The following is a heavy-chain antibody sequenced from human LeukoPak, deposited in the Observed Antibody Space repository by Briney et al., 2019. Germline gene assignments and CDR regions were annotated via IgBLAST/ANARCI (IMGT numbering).Heavy chain of an antibody. CDR1: GDSVGGYY. J-gene: IGHJ5*02. V-gene: IGHV4-59*08. Sequence: TSETLSLTCSVSGDSVGGYYWSWIRQPPGKGLEWIGYVYQTGHTHYSPSLKSRVSLSLDTSNNQFSLKLSSVTAADTAVYYCARHPFQYPFDHWGQGTVVSVSS. D-gene: IGHD4-4*01. CDR2: VYQTGHT. CDR3: ARHPFQYPFDH.